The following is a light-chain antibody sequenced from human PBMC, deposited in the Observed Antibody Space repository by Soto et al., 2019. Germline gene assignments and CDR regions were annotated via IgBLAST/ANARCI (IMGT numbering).Light chain of an antibody. V-gene: IGKV1-5*03. J-gene: IGKJ1*01. CDR3: QQYHSFSRT. CDR1: QSISVW. CDR2: KAS. Sequence: DIQMTQSPSTLSASVGGRVTITCRASQSISVWLAWYQQKPGKAAKPLIYKASSLESGVPSRFSGSGSGTEFTLTISSLRPDDFATYFCQQYHSFSRTFGPGTRVEIK.